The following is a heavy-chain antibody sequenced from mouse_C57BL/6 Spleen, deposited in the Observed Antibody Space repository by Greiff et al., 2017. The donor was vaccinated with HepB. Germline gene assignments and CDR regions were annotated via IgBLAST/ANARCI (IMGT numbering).Heavy chain of an antibody. Sequence: QVQLQQSGAELVKPGASVKISCKASGYAFSSYWMNWVKQRPGKGLEWIGQIYPGDGDTNYNGKFKGKATRTADKSSSTAYMQLSSLTSEDSAVYFCARSRREADWYFDVWGTGTTVTVSS. CDR2: IYPGDGDT. D-gene: IGHD2-12*01. J-gene: IGHJ1*03. CDR3: ARSRREADWYFDV. V-gene: IGHV1-80*01. CDR1: GYAFSSYW.